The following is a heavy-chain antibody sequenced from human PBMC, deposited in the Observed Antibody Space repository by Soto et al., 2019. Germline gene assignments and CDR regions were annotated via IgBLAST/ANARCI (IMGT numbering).Heavy chain of an antibody. CDR1: GYTFTSYG. D-gene: IGHD6-6*01. J-gene: IGHJ4*02. Sequence: QVQLVQSGAEVKKPGASVKVSCKASGYTFTSYGISWVRQAPGQGLEWMGWISAYNGNTNYAQKLQGRVTMTTVTSTSTAYMELRSLRSDDTAVYYCARGIGAATSYSSSLDFDYWGQGTLVTVSS. V-gene: IGHV1-18*01. CDR3: ARGIGAATSYSSSLDFDY. CDR2: ISAYNGNT.